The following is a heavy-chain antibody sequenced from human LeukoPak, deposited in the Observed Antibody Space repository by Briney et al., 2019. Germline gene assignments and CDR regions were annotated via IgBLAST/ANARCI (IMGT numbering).Heavy chain of an antibody. V-gene: IGHV3-72*01. J-gene: IGHJ5*02. D-gene: IGHD3-10*01. CDR1: GFTFSGSA. CDR2: TRNKANSYTT. Sequence: PGGSLRLSCAASGFTFSGSALHWVRQASGKGLEWVGRTRNKANSYTTEYAASVKGRFTISRDDSKNSLYLQMNSLKTEDTAVYYCASLYGSGKRWVDPWGQGTLVTVSS. CDR3: ASLYGSGKRWVDP.